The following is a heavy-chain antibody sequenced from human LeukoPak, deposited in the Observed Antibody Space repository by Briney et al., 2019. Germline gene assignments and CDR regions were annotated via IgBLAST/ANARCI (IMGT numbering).Heavy chain of an antibody. CDR1: RFTFSDYY. V-gene: IGHV3-23*01. J-gene: IGHJ4*02. CDR2: ISGSGGST. CDR3: ARLQTGMVDEWPRGDFDY. D-gene: IGHD1-26*01. Sequence: GGSLRLSCAASRFTFSDYYMSWIRQAPGKGLEWVSAISGSGGSTYYTDSVKGRFTISRDNSKNTLYLQMNSLRAEDTAVYYCARLQTGMVDEWPRGDFDYWGQGTLVTVSS.